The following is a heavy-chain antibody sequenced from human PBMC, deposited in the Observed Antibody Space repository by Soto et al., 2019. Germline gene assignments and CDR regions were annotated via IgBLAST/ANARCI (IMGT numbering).Heavy chain of an antibody. V-gene: IGHV1-69*01. CDR2: IIPIFGTA. CDR1: GGTFSSYA. J-gene: IGHJ6*02. D-gene: IGHD4-4*01. Sequence: QVQLVQSGAEVKKPGSSVKVSCKASGGTFSSYAISWVRQAPGQGLEWMGGIIPIFGTANYAQKFQGRVTITADESTSTAYMELSSLRSEDTAVYYCERGVVSDYSNYYYYGMDVWGQGTTVTVSS. CDR3: ERGVVSDYSNYYYYGMDV.